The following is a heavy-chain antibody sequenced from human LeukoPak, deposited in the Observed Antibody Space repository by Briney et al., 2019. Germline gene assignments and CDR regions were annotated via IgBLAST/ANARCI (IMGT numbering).Heavy chain of an antibody. CDR3: ARDPGSYYDSSGYYLY. V-gene: IGHV1-69*05. J-gene: IGHJ4*02. D-gene: IGHD3-22*01. CDR2: IIPIFGTA. CDR1: GGTFSSYA. Sequence: SVNVSCKASGGTFSSYAISWVRQAPGQGLEWMGGIIPIFGTANYAQKLQGRVTMTTDTSTSTAYMELRSLRSDDTAVYYCARDPGSYYDSSGYYLYWGQGTLVTVSS.